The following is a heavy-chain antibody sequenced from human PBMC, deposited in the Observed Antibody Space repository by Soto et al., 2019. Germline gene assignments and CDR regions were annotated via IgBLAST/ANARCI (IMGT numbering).Heavy chain of an antibody. CDR3: ARDRWGIAVAGPFDY. CDR2: INHSGST. J-gene: IGHJ4*02. CDR1: GGSFSGHY. Sequence: SETLSLTCAVYGGSFSGHYRSWIRQPPGKGLEWIGEINHSGSTNYNPSLKSRVIISVDTSKNQFSLKLSSVTAADTAVYYCARDRWGIAVAGPFDYWGQGTLVTVSS. D-gene: IGHD6-19*01. V-gene: IGHV4-34*01.